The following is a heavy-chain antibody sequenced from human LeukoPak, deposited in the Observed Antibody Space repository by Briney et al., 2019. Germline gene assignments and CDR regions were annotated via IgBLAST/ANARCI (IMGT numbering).Heavy chain of an antibody. CDR3: AKNGDFWSGYPNWFDP. D-gene: IGHD3-3*01. CDR1: GFTFSNYA. V-gene: IGHV3-23*01. Sequence: GGSLRLSCAAAGFTFSNYAMTWVRQAPGKGLEWVSAISGSGGSTYYADSVKGRFTISRDNSKNTLYLQMNSLRAEDTAVYYCAKNGDFWSGYPNWFDPWGQGTLVTVSS. J-gene: IGHJ5*02. CDR2: ISGSGGST.